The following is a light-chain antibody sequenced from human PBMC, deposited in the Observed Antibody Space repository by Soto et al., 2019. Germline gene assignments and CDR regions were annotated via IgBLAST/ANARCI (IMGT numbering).Light chain of an antibody. CDR1: QSVSSSY. CDR2: GAS. Sequence: EIVLTQSPGTLSLSPGERATLSCRASQSVSSSYLAWYQQKPGQAPRLLIYGASSRATCIPDRFSGSGSGTDFTLTISRLESEDFAVYYCQQYRSLPAYTFGQGTKLEIK. V-gene: IGKV3-20*01. CDR3: QQYRSLPAYT. J-gene: IGKJ2*01.